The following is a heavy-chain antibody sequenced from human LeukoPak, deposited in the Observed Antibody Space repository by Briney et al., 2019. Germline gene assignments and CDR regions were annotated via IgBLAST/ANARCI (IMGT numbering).Heavy chain of an antibody. CDR2: IKQDGSEK. J-gene: IGHJ4*02. Sequence: PGGSLRLSCAASGFAFSDYWMTWVRQAPGKGLGWVANIKQDGSEKYLVDSVKGRFTISRDNAKGSLYLQMNSMRAEDTAVYYCVRAPYYSGIEHYFDHWGQGILVTVSS. V-gene: IGHV3-7*03. CDR3: VRAPYYSGIEHYFDH. D-gene: IGHD3-22*01. CDR1: GFAFSDYW.